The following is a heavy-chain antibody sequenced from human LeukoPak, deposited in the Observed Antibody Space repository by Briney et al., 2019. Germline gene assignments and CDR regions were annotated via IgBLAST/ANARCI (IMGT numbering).Heavy chain of an antibody. Sequence: PGGSLRVSCAASGFTFSSYAMNWVRQAPGKGLQWVSALSGSGLSKYYADSVKGRFTISRDNSKNTLYLQMNGLRAEDTAIYYCAKGISPSSSWTFDYWGQGTLVTVSS. CDR3: AKGISPSSSWTFDY. D-gene: IGHD6-13*01. V-gene: IGHV3-23*01. CDR1: GFTFSSYA. J-gene: IGHJ4*02. CDR2: LSGSGLSK.